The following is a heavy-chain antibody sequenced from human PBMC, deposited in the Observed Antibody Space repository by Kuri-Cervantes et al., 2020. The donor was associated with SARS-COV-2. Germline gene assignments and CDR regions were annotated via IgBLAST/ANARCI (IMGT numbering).Heavy chain of an antibody. CDR2: ISSSSSYI. J-gene: IGHJ4*02. V-gene: IGHV3-21*01. CDR1: GFTFSSYS. CDR3: ARDLRIAAPRGDY. Sequence: GESLKISCAASGFTFSSYSMNWVRQAPGKGLEWVSSISSSSSYIYYADSVKGRFTISRDNAKNSLYLQMNSLRAEDTAVHYCARDLRIAAPRGDYWGQGTLVTVSS. D-gene: IGHD6-6*01.